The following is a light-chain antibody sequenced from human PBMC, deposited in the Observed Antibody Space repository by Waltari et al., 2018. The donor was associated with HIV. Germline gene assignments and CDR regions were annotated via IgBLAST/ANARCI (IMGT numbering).Light chain of an antibody. CDR3: CSYAGTYTYVL. CDR2: EVI. V-gene: IGLV2-11*01. CDR1: SSDVGGYDS. Sequence: QSALTQPRSVSGSPGQSVTISCTGTSSDVGGYDSVSWYLQHPGKVPKLIIYEVIKRPSGFPQRFSGSKSGNTASLTLSGLQTEDEADYFCCSYAGTYTYVLFGGGTKLTVL. J-gene: IGLJ3*02.